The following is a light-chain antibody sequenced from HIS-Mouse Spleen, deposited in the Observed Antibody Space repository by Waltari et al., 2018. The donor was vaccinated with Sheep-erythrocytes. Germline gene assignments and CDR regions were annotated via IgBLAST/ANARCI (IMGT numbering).Light chain of an antibody. CDR2: DAS. V-gene: IGKV3-11*01. J-gene: IGKJ2*01. CDR3: QQRSNWYT. Sequence: EIVLPQTPAPLSWSPGERATLSSRASQSVSSYLALYQQRPCQAPRPLIYDASNRATGIPARFSGSGSGTDFTLTISSLGPEDCAVYYCQQRSNWYTFSQGTKLEIK. CDR1: QSVSSY.